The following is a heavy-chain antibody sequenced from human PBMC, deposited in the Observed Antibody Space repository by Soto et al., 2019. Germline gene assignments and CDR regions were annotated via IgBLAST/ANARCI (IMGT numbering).Heavy chain of an antibody. D-gene: IGHD3-16*01. Sequence: SETLSLTCTVSCGSITSSSHFWGWVRQPPGKGREWIGTIYFTGNTYYTPSLKSRLTMSIDTSKNEFSLRLNSVTAAETAVYYCAGQTFTIAAASYGRSNWFDPWGAGTLVTVS. V-gene: IGHV4-39*01. CDR1: CGSITSSSHF. J-gene: IGHJ5*02. CDR2: IYFTGNT. CDR3: AGQTFTIAAASYGRSNWFDP.